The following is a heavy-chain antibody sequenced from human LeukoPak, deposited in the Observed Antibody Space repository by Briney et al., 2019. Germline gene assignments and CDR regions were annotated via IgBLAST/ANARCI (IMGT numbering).Heavy chain of an antibody. D-gene: IGHD3-9*01. J-gene: IGHJ4*02. V-gene: IGHV3-13*01. Sequence: GGSLRLSCAASGFTFSSYDMHWVRQATGKGLEWVSANGTAGDTYYPGSVKGRFTISRENAKNSLYLQMNSLRAGDTAVYYCARVGAGYYNVWGQGTLVTVSS. CDR3: ARVGAGYYNV. CDR2: NGTAGDT. CDR1: GFTFSSYD.